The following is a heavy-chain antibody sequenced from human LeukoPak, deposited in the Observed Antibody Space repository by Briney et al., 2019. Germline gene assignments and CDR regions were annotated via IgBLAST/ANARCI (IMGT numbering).Heavy chain of an antibody. D-gene: IGHD3-3*01. CDR2: ISSSSSTI. CDR3: ARIHYDFWSGYPL. V-gene: IGHV3-48*01. CDR1: GFTFSRYS. Sequence: PGGSLRLSCAASGFTFSRYSMNWVRQAPGKGLDWVAFISSSSSTIFYADSVKGRFTISRDNAKNSLYLQMNSLRADDTAVYYCARIHYDFWSGYPLWGQGTLVTVSS. J-gene: IGHJ4*02.